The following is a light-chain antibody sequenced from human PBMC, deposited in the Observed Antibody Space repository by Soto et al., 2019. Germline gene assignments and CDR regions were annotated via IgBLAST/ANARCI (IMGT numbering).Light chain of an antibody. CDR1: QGISSY. V-gene: IGKV1-9*01. CDR3: QQLNSYPPT. CDR2: AAF. J-gene: IGKJ2*01. Sequence: IQLTQSPSSLSASVGDIVTITCRASQGISSYLAWYQQKPGKAPKFLIYAAFTLQRGVPSRFSGSGSGTDFTLTISSLQPEDFATYFCQQLNSYPPTFGQGTELEIK.